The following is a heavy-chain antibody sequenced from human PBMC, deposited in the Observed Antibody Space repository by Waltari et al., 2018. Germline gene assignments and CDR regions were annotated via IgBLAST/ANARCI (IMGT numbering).Heavy chain of an antibody. Sequence: QVQLVQSGAEVKKPGSSVKVSCKASGDTFSNYAITWVRQAPGQGLEWMGGILPRFATSNYAQKFQGRVTITADDSTSTAYMELSSLRSEDTAIYYCARDQRTMAAADDLDSWGQGTLVTVSS. CDR3: ARDQRTMAAADDLDS. D-gene: IGHD6-13*01. CDR2: ILPRFATS. J-gene: IGHJ4*02. V-gene: IGHV1-69*13. CDR1: GDTFSNYA.